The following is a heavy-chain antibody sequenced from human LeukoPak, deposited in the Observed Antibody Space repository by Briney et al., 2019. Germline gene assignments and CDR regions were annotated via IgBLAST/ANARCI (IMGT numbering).Heavy chain of an antibody. V-gene: IGHV3-9*01. D-gene: IGHD3-22*01. CDR1: GFTFDDYA. CDR2: ISWNSGSI. CDR3: AKAYTSGYYLVDAFDI. J-gene: IGHJ3*02. Sequence: GGSLRLSCAASGFTFDDYAMHWVRQAPGKGLEWVSGISWNSGSIGYADSVKGRFTISRDNAKNSLYLQMNSLRVEDTALYYCAKAYTSGYYLVDAFDIWGQGTMVTVSS.